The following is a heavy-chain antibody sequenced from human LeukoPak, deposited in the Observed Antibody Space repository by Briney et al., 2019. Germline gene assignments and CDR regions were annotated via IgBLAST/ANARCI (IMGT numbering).Heavy chain of an antibody. Sequence: RGESLKISCKGSGYSFTSYWIGWVRQMPGKGLEWMEIIYPGDSDTKYSPSLQGQVTISADKSISTAYLQWSSLKASDTAMYYCARHSSGWGSHFDYWGQGTLVTVSS. CDR3: ARHSSGWGSHFDY. CDR2: IYPGDSDT. CDR1: GYSFTSYW. V-gene: IGHV5-51*01. J-gene: IGHJ4*02. D-gene: IGHD6-19*01.